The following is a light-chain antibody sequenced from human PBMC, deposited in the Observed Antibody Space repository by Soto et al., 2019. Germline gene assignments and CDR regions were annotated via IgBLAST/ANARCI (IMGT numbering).Light chain of an antibody. CDR1: QSVSID. CDR3: QQRNIWPPVT. J-gene: IGKJ5*01. V-gene: IGKV3D-15*01. Sequence: EIVMTQSPDTLSVSPGERATLSCRASQSVSIDLAWYQQTPGQAPRLLIYGASTRATGVPPTFSGSASGTDFTLTISSLEPEEAAVDYCQQRNIWPPVTFGQGTRLEIK. CDR2: GAS.